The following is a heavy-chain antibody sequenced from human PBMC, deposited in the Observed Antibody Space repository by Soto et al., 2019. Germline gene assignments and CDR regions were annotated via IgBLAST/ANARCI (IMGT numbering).Heavy chain of an antibody. D-gene: IGHD5-12*01. CDR3: AKDGVATITGFDY. CDR2: ISGSGGST. Sequence: EVQLLESGGGLVQPGGSLRLSCAASGLTFSSYAMSWVRQAPGKGLEWVSAISGSGGSTYYADSVKGRFTISRDNSKNTLYLQMNSLRAEDTAVYYCAKDGVATITGFDYWGQGTLVTVSS. V-gene: IGHV3-23*01. CDR1: GLTFSSYA. J-gene: IGHJ4*02.